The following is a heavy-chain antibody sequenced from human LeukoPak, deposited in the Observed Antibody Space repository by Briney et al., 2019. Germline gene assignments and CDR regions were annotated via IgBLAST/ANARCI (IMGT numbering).Heavy chain of an antibody. V-gene: IGHV3-23*01. Sequence: PGGSLRLSCAASGLTFSSFAMSWVRQAPGKGLEWVSSISGSGGSTYDADSVKGRFTISRDNSKNTLHLQMNSLRAEETAAYYCAKSFYYDRSGSYVNHQFDHWGLGTLVTVSS. CDR3: AKSFYYDRSGSYVNHQFDH. CDR2: ISGSGGST. CDR1: GLTFSSFA. J-gene: IGHJ4*02. D-gene: IGHD3-22*01.